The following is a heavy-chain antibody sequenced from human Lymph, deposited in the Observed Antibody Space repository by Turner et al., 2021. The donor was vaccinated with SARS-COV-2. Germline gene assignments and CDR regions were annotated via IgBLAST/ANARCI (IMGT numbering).Heavy chain of an antibody. V-gene: IGHV3-30*04. J-gene: IGHJ6*02. Sequence: QVQLVESGGGVVQPGRSLRLPCAASGFTFSTYAIYWVRQAPGKGLEWVAVISYDGSNKYYADSVKGRFTISRDNSKDKLYLQMNSLRAEDTAVYYCARYASGGYFYYGMDVWGQGTTVTVSS. CDR1: GFTFSTYA. CDR3: ARYASGGYFYYGMDV. CDR2: ISYDGSNK. D-gene: IGHD3-10*01.